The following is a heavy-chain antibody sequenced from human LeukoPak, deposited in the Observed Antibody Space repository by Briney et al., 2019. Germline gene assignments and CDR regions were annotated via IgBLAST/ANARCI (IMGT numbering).Heavy chain of an antibody. D-gene: IGHD1-26*01. Sequence: PSETLSLTCAVSGYSISSGYYWGWIRQPPGKGLEWIGSIYYSGSTYYNPSLKSRVTISVDTSKNQFSLKLSSVTAADTAVYYCARESHSGSLPYWGQGTLVTVSS. J-gene: IGHJ4*02. V-gene: IGHV4-38-2*02. CDR2: IYYSGST. CDR1: GYSISSGYY. CDR3: ARESHSGSLPY.